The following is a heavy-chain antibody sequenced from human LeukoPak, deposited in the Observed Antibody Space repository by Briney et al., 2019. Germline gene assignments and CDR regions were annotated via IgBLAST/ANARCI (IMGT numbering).Heavy chain of an antibody. J-gene: IGHJ4*02. D-gene: IGHD5-18*01. CDR2: INPNSGGT. CDR3: ARDAVRGYSYGPFEY. Sequence: AASVKVSCKASGYTFTGYYMHWVRQAPGQGLEWMGWINPNSGGTNYAQKFQGRVTMTRDTSITTAYMELRSLTSDDTAVYYCARDAVRGYSYGPFEYWGQGTQVTVSS. CDR1: GYTFTGYY. V-gene: IGHV1-2*02.